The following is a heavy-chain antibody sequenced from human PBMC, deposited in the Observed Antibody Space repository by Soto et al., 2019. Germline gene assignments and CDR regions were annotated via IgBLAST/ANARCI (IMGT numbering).Heavy chain of an antibody. Sequence: VQLLESGGGLVQPGGSLRLSCAASGFTFRAYAMTWVRQAPGKGLEWVSAISDTGGSTYYASSVKGRFTISRDNSKNTLSLQMTSLRAEDTAVYYCAKVGSSVTTSFGTDWGQGTLVTVSS. CDR3: AKVGSSVTTSFGTD. V-gene: IGHV3-23*01. D-gene: IGHD4-17*01. CDR1: GFTFRAYA. CDR2: ISDTGGST. J-gene: IGHJ4*02.